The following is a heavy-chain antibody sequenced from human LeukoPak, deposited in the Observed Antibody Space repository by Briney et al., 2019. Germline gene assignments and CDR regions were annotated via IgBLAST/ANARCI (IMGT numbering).Heavy chain of an antibody. V-gene: IGHV3-23*01. CDR3: AKRGVVIRVILVGFHKEAYYFDS. CDR1: GITLSNYS. J-gene: IGHJ4*02. Sequence: RGSLRLSCAVSGITLSNYSMGGVRQAPGKGLEWVAGISDSGGGTNYADSVKGRFTISRDNPKNTLYLQMNSLRAEDTAVYFCAKRGVVIRVILVGFHKEAYYFDSWGQGALVTVSS. CDR2: ISDSGGGT. D-gene: IGHD3-22*01.